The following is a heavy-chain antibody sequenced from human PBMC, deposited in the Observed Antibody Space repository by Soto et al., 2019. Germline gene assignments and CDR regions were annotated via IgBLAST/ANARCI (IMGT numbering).Heavy chain of an antibody. Sequence: SETLSLTCTVSSASISSENDYWGWVRQPPGKRLEWIGSIHSGGRTYYNPSLMSPAVIFVDKSKNQFSLRLSSVTAADTAIYYCARHPREETTIDDRLGLLVYFDDWGLGTLVTVSS. CDR2: IHSGGRT. V-gene: IGHV4-39*01. CDR1: SASISSENDY. D-gene: IGHD1-1*01. J-gene: IGHJ4*02. CDR3: ARHPREETTIDDRLGLLVYFDD.